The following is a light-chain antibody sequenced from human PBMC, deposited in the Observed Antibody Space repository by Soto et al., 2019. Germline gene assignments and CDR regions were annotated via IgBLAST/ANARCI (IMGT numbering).Light chain of an antibody. J-gene: IGKJ3*01. CDR3: QQYYSMPFT. CDR2: WAS. CDR1: QSVLYSSNNKNY. V-gene: IGKV4-1*01. Sequence: DIVMTQSPDSLAVSLGERATINCKSSQSVLYSSNNKNYLTWYQHKPGQSPKVLFYWASTRESGVPDRFSGSGSGTDFTLTISSLQAEDVAVYYCQQYYSMPFTFGPGTKVDIK.